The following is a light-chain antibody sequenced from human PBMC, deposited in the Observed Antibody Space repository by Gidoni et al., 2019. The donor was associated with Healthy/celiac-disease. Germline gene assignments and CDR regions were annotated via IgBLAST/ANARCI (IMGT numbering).Light chain of an antibody. Sequence: DIQMTQSPSSLSASVGDRVTITCRSSQSISSYLNWYQQKPGKAPKLLIYAASRLQSGVPSRFSGSGSGTECTLTIRSMQPEDCATYYCQQSYSTPLYTFGQGTNLEIK. J-gene: IGKJ2*01. CDR1: QSISSY. V-gene: IGKV1-39*01. CDR3: QQSYSTPLYT. CDR2: AAS.